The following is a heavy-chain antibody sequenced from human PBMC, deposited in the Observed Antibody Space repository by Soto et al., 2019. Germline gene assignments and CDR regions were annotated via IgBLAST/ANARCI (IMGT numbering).Heavy chain of an antibody. V-gene: IGHV1-18*01. CDR3: ARDPGYCSGGSCYSGFDY. CDR1: GYTFTSYG. D-gene: IGHD2-15*01. Sequence: ASVKVSCKASGYTFTSYGISWVRQAPGQGLEWMGWISAYNGNTNYAQKLQGRVTITTDTSTSTAYMELSSLRSEDTAVYYCARDPGYCSGGSCYSGFDYWGQGTLVTVSS. J-gene: IGHJ4*02. CDR2: ISAYNGNT.